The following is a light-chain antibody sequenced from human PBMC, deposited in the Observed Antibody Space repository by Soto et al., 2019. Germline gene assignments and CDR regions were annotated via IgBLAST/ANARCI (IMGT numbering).Light chain of an antibody. Sequence: QSVLTQPPPVSGSPGQSIPSSATGPSRDVGSYNYVSWYQQHPGKAPKLMIYEVSNRPSGVPNRFSGSKSGNTASLTISGLQAEDEADYYCSSYTSTGTLFGGGTKLTVL. CDR1: SRDVGSYNY. CDR2: EVS. V-gene: IGLV2-14*01. CDR3: SSYTSTGTL. J-gene: IGLJ2*01.